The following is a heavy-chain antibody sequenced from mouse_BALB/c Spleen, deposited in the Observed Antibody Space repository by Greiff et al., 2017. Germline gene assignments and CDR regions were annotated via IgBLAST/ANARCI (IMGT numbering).Heavy chain of an antibody. V-gene: IGHV5-6-5*01. CDR3: ARGGIYYGNYGDAMDY. D-gene: IGHD2-1*01. CDR1: GFTFSSYA. Sequence: EVMLVESGGGLVKPGGSLKLSCAASGFTFSSYAMSWVRQTPEKRLEWVASISSGGSTYYPDSVKGRFTISRDNARNILYLQMSSLRSEDTAMYYCARGGIYYGNYGDAMDYWGQGTSVTVSA. J-gene: IGHJ4*01. CDR2: ISSGGST.